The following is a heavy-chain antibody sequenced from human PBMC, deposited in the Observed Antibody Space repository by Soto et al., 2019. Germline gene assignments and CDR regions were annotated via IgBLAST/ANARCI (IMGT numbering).Heavy chain of an antibody. D-gene: IGHD3-22*01. V-gene: IGHV4-4*02. J-gene: IGHJ5*02. CDR1: GASIGTSNW. CDR3: ARHSTGYYYSWFDP. Sequence: SETLSLTCAVSGASIGTSNWWSWVRQSPGKGLEWIGEIHDSGSTEYNPSLKSRVTISLDKSKNQFSLNVSSVTAADTAVYYCARHSTGYYYSWFDPWGQGTLVTVSS. CDR2: IHDSGST.